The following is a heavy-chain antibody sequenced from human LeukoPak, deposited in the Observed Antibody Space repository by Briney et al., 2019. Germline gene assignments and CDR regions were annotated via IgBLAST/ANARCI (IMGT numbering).Heavy chain of an antibody. D-gene: IGHD4-17*01. CDR3: TLYGDYEAY. V-gene: IGHV3-73*01. CDR2: IRSKANSYAT. CDR1: GFTFSGSA. J-gene: IGHJ4*02. Sequence: PGGSLKLSCAASGFTFSGSAMHCVRQASGKGLEGVGRIRSKANSYATAYAASVKGRFTISRDDSKNTAYLQMNSLKTEDTAVYYCTLYGDYEAYWGQGTLVTVSS.